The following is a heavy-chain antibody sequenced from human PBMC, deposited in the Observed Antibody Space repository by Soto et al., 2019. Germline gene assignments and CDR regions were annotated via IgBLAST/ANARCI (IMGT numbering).Heavy chain of an antibody. V-gene: IGHV3-30*04. D-gene: IGHD6-13*01. CDR1: GFTFSSYA. J-gene: IGHJ4*02. CDR2: TSYDGSNK. CDR3: ARDRSIASADPFDY. Sequence: LRLSCAASGFTFSSYAIHWVRQAPGKGLEWVTVTSYDGSNKYYADSVRGRFTISRDNSKNTLYLQMNSLRPEDTAVYYCARDRSIASADPFDYWGQGTLVTVSS.